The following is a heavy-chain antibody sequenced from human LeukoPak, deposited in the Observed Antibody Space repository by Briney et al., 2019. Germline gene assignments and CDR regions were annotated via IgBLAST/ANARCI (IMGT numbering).Heavy chain of an antibody. CDR2: INPSGGST. D-gene: IGHD3-22*01. Sequence: ASVKVSCKASGYIFTSYYMYWVRQAPGQGLEWMGIINPSGGSTSYAQKFQGRVTMTRDTSTSTVYMELSSLRSEDTAVYYCARGIVVVIGPADAFDIWGQGTMVTVSS. CDR3: ARGIVVVIGPADAFDI. V-gene: IGHV1-46*01. CDR1: GYIFTSYY. J-gene: IGHJ3*02.